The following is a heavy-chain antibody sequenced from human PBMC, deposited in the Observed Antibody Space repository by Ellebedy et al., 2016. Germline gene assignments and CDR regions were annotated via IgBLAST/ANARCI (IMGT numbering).Heavy chain of an antibody. CDR3: ARVSSSGWYQASDY. CDR1: GGSVSSGSYY. V-gene: IGHV4-61*01. Sequence: SETLSLTCTVSGGSVSSGSYYWSWIRQPPGKGLEWIGYIYYSGSTNYNPSLKSRVTISVDTSKNQFSLKLSSVTAADTAVYYCARVSSSGWYQASDYWGQGTLVTVSS. J-gene: IGHJ4*02. D-gene: IGHD6-19*01. CDR2: IYYSGST.